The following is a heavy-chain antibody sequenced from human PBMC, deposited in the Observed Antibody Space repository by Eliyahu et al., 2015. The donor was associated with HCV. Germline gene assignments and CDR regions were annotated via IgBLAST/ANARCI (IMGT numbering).Heavy chain of an antibody. Sequence: EVQLVESGGGLVQPGGSLRLSCAASGFPFSIXWMSWVRQAPGKGLEWVANIRHDGGDKYYVDSVRGRFTISRDNAKNSLYLQMNSLRAEDTAVYYCAREMTTVTTGWFDPWGQGTLVTVSS. CDR2: IRHDGGDK. V-gene: IGHV3-7*01. CDR1: GFPFSIXW. CDR3: AREMTTVTTGWFDP. J-gene: IGHJ5*02. D-gene: IGHD4-11*01.